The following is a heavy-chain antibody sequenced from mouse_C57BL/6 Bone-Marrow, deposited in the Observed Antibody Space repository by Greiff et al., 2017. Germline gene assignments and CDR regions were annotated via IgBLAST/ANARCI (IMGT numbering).Heavy chain of an antibody. D-gene: IGHD3-2*02. Sequence: QVQLQQSGPELVKPGASVKISCKASGYAFSSSWMNWVKQRPGKGLEWIRRIYPGDGDTNYNGKFKGKATLTADKSSSTAYMQLSSLTSEDSAVYFCARSRQLRPSWFAYWGQGTLVTVSA. J-gene: IGHJ3*01. V-gene: IGHV1-82*01. CDR2: IYPGDGDT. CDR3: ARSRQLRPSWFAY. CDR1: GYAFSSSW.